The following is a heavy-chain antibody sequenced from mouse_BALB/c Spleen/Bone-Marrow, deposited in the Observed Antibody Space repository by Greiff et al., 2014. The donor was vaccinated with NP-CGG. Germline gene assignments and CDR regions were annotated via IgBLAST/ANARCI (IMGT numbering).Heavy chain of an antibody. Sequence: EVKLVESGGGLVQPGGSLKLSCAASGFTFSSYGMSWVRQTPDKRLEMIATINNNGGDTYYPDSVKGRFTISRDNARNTLYLQMSSLKSEDTAMYYCARGYDYSPWFAYWGQGTLVTVSP. CDR1: GFTFSSYG. J-gene: IGHJ3*01. D-gene: IGHD2-4*01. V-gene: IGHV5-6-3*01. CDR3: ARGYDYSPWFAY. CDR2: INNNGGDT.